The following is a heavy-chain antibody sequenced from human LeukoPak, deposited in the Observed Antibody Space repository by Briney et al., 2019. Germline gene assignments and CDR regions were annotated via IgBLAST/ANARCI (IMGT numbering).Heavy chain of an antibody. V-gene: IGHV4-34*01. CDR2: ISHTEGT. D-gene: IGHD3-9*01. Sequence: RPSETLSLTCGVFGVSIKDYYWSWIRQSPGKGREWIGEISHTEGTRYNPSLESRVTMSVGTSENQLSLKLIFVTAADTAVYYCARIRCGHSGSVCYNHWGLGTLVTVSS. CDR1: GVSIKDYY. J-gene: IGHJ4*02. CDR3: ARIRCGHSGSVCYNH.